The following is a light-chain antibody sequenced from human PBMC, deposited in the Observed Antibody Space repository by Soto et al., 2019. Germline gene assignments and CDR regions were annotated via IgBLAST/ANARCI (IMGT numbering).Light chain of an antibody. V-gene: IGLV2-23*02. CDR1: NSDLGTYNL. Sequence: QSALTQPASVSGSPGQSITISCTGTNSDLGTYNLVSWYQQHPGKAPKLIICEVNKWPSGVPSRFSGSKSGNTASLTISGLQADDEADYYCYSYAGSVAYVFGTGTKVTVL. CDR2: EVN. CDR3: YSYAGSVAYV. J-gene: IGLJ1*01.